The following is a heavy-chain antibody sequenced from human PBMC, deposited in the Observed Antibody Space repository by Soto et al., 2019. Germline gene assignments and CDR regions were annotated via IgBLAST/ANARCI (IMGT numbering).Heavy chain of an antibody. CDR1: GGSISSGGYY. J-gene: IGHJ5*02. V-gene: IGHV4-31*03. Sequence: QVQLQESGPGLVKPSQTLSLTCTVSGGSISSGGYYWSWIRQHPGKGLEWIGYIYHSGTTSYNPSVKLRVTMSVDTAKTQFSPPLTSVPATDTSLYYGARVTRNQLLACCDPWGQATLLTVSS. D-gene: IGHD2-2*01. CDR3: ARVTRNQLLACCDP. CDR2: IYHSGTT.